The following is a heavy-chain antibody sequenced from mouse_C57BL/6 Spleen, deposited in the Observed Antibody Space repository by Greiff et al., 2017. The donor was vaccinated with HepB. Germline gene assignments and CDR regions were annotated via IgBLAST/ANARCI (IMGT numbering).Heavy chain of an antibody. D-gene: IGHD2-1*01. CDR2: IHPNSGST. CDR3: ARFGNYVYYFDY. J-gene: IGHJ2*01. CDR1: GYTFTSYW. V-gene: IGHV1-64*01. Sequence: VKLQQPGAELVKPGASVKLSCKASGYTFTSYWMHWVKQRPGQGLEWIGMIHPNSGSTNYNEKFKSKATLTVDKSSSTAYMQLSSLTSEDSAVYYCARFGNYVYYFDYWGQGTTLTVSS.